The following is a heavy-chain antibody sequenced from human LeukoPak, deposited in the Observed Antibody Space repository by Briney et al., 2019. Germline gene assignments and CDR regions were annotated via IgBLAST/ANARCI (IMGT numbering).Heavy chain of an antibody. CDR1: GFSVSTKF. CDR3: ARGNWNSISCFSLDY. V-gene: IGHV3-53*01. CDR2: MYSDGNT. D-gene: IGHD2/OR15-2a*01. J-gene: IGHJ4*02. Sequence: GRSLRLSCAASGFSVSTKFMTWVRQAPGQGLELVSIMYSDGNTYLADSVKGRFTISRDISKHTLYLQRNNLRAEDTAVYACARGNWNSISCFSLDYGGQGPQVSVSS.